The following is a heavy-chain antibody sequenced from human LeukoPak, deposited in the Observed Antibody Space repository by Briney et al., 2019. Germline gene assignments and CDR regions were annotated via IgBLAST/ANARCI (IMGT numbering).Heavy chain of an antibody. V-gene: IGHV1-2*06. D-gene: IGHD4-17*01. CDR1: GGTFSSYA. CDR2: INPNSGGT. Sequence: VASVKVSCKASGGTFSSYAISWVRQAPGQGLEWMGRINPNSGGTNYAQKFQGRVTMTRDTSISTAYMELSRLRSDDTAVYYCAREPRLWRRYGVTNNWFDPWGQGTLVTVSS. J-gene: IGHJ5*02. CDR3: AREPRLWRRYGVTNNWFDP.